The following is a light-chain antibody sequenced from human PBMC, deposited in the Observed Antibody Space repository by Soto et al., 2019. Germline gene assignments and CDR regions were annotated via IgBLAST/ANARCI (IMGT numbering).Light chain of an antibody. CDR1: SSNIGNNY. CDR3: GTWDSSLSAAYV. Sequence: QSVLPQPPSVSAAPGQKVTISCSGSSSNIGNNYVSWYQQLPGTAPKLLIYENNKRPSGIPDRFSGSKSGTSATLGITGLQTGDEADYYCGTWDSSLSAAYVFGTG. V-gene: IGLV1-51*02. J-gene: IGLJ1*01. CDR2: ENN.